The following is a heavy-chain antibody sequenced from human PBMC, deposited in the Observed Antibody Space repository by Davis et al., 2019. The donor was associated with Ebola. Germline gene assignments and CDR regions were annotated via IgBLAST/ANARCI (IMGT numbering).Heavy chain of an antibody. D-gene: IGHD6-19*01. CDR2: ISESGDAT. CDR1: GFTFSSYV. Sequence: PGGSLRLSCAASGFTFSSYVMSWVRQSPGKGLEWVSSISESGDATYYADSVRGRFTVSRDNSKNTLYLQMNSLRAEDTAVFYCAKRATVKVAGANYYNAMDVWGKGTTVTVSS. V-gene: IGHV3-23*01. CDR3: AKRATVKVAGANYYNAMDV. J-gene: IGHJ6*04.